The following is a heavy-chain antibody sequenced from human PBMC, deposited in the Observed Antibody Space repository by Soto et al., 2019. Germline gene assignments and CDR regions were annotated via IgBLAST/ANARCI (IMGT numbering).Heavy chain of an antibody. CDR2: IYHSGTT. J-gene: IGHJ5*02. V-gene: IGHV4-4*02. CDR3: ARGHSSGWVYWFDP. CDR1: GDSISRDEW. D-gene: IGHD6-19*01. Sequence: SETRCHTCAVFGDSISRDEWWSWVRQPPGKGLDWMGEIYHSGTTNYNPSLKSRVTISVDKSKNPFSLNLRSVTAADTAIYYCARGHSSGWVYWFDPWGQGILVT.